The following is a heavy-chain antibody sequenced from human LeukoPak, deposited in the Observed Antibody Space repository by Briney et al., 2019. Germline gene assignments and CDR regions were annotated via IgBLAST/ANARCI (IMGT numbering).Heavy chain of an antibody. D-gene: IGHD3-9*01. CDR1: GYTFTSYY. CDR2: INPRGGST. V-gene: IGHV1-46*01. Sequence: GASVKVSCKASGYTFTSYYMHWVRQAPGQGPEWMGIINPRGGSTDYAQKFQDRVTMTSDTSTSTVYMELNSLRSDDTAVYYCARDYDILTGYQNWFDPWGQGTLVTVSS. CDR3: ARDYDILTGYQNWFDP. J-gene: IGHJ5*02.